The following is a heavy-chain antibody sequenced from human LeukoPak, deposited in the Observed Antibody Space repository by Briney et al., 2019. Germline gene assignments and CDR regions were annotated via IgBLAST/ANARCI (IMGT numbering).Heavy chain of an antibody. Sequence: GGALRLSCAASGFTISSYAMHWVRQAPGKGLEYVSAISSNGGSTYYANSVKGRFTISRDNSKNTLYLQMGSLRAEDMAVYYCARDSSSWYYFDYWGQGTLATVSS. CDR3: ARDSSSWYYFDY. J-gene: IGHJ4*02. V-gene: IGHV3-64*01. CDR2: ISSNGGST. D-gene: IGHD6-13*01. CDR1: GFTISSYA.